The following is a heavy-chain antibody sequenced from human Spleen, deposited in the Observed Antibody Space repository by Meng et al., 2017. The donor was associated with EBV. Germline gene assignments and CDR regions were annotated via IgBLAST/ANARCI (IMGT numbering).Heavy chain of an antibody. Sequence: QVQLQESGPGLVKPSETLSLTCAVSGASVSSDSYYWSWIRQSPGKGLEWIGYIYHSGSTNYNPSLNSRVSISVDTSKNQFSLKMSSVTAADTAIFYCAISKGYGSGSAPPLYAMDVWGQGTLVTVSS. CDR3: AISKGYGSGSAPPLYAMDV. V-gene: IGHV4-61*01. D-gene: IGHD3-10*01. CDR1: GASVSSDSYY. J-gene: IGHJ6*02. CDR2: IYHSGST.